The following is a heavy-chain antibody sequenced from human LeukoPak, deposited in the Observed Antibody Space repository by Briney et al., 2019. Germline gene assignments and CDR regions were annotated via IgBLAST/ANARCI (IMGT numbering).Heavy chain of an antibody. J-gene: IGHJ4*02. CDR3: ARGGAISLDY. D-gene: IGHD1-26*01. CDR2: IHPKTGDT. V-gene: IGHV1-2*02. Sequence: VASVKVSCKASGYTFTGYYMHWVRQAPGQGLEWMGWIHPKTGDTVFAPNFQGRVTLTRDTSINTDYMEVNTLMSDDTAVYYCARGGAISLDYWGQGTPVTVSS. CDR1: GYTFTGYY.